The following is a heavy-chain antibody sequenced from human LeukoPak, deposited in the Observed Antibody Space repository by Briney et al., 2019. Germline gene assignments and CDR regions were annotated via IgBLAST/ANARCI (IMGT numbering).Heavy chain of an antibody. CDR1: GFAFESFT. CDR2: ISATSSDI. J-gene: IGHJ4*02. Sequence: PGGSLRLSCAGSGFAFESFTMTWVRQAPGKGLEWVSLISATSSDINYAESVRGRFTISRDNAKNSLFLQMDSLRAEDTAIYYCAKGLFSAYDKYLDSWGQGTLGTVSS. CDR3: AKGLFSAYDKYLDS. V-gene: IGHV3-21*04. D-gene: IGHD5-12*01.